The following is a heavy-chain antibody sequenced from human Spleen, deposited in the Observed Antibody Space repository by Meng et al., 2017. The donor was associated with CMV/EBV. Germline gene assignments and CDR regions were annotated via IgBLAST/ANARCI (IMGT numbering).Heavy chain of an antibody. Sequence: GSLRLSCAVYGGSFSRYFWSWIRQSPGKGLEWIAEIDQSGITNYNPSLESRVSISVDMSKNQFSLKLTSVTAADTAVYFCSGVPRYPLRKMGYFDSWGQGTVVTVSS. CDR3: SGVPRYPLRKMGYFDS. CDR2: IDQSGIT. D-gene: IGHD2-2*01. CDR1: GGSFSRYF. J-gene: IGHJ4*02. V-gene: IGHV4-34*01.